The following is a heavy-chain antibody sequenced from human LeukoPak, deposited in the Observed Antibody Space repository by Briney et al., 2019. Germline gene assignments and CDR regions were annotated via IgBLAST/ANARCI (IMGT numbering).Heavy chain of an antibody. V-gene: IGHV1-69*06. CDR1: VGTFSSYA. CDR2: IIPIFGTA. Sequence: ASVKVSCMASVGTFSSYAISWVRQAPGQGLEWMGRIIPIFGTANYAQKFQGRVTITADKSTSTAYMELSSLRSEDTAVYYCARESDDSSGYYPLDYWGQGTLVTVSS. D-gene: IGHD3-22*01. CDR3: ARESDDSSGYYPLDY. J-gene: IGHJ4*02.